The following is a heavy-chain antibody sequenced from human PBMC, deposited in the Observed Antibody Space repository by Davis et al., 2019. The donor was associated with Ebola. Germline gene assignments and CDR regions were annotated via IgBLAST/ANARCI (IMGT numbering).Heavy chain of an antibody. CDR3: VRDLEMGSVPS. D-gene: IGHD5-24*01. CDR2: IKQDGSEK. Sequence: GESLKISCAASGFTFSSYWMSWVRQAPGKGLEWVANIKQDGSEKYYVDSVKGRFTISRDNAKSMLYLQMNSLRDEDTAMYYCVRDLEMGSVPSWGQGTLVTVS. J-gene: IGHJ5*02. V-gene: IGHV3-7*01. CDR1: GFTFSSYW.